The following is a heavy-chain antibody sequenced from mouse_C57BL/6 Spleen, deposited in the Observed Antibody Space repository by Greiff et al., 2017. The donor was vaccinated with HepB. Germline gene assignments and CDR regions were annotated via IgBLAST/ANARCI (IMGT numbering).Heavy chain of an antibody. CDR1: GYAFSSYW. J-gene: IGHJ1*03. CDR2: IYPGDGDT. V-gene: IGHV1-80*01. Sequence: VQLQQSGAELVKPGASVKISCKASGYAFSSYWMNWVKQRPGKGLEWIGQIYPGDGDTNYNGKFKGKATLTADKSSSTAYMQLSSLTSEDSAVYFCARSQYYGSSYGYFDVWGTGTTVTVSS. CDR3: ARSQYYGSSYGYFDV. D-gene: IGHD1-1*01.